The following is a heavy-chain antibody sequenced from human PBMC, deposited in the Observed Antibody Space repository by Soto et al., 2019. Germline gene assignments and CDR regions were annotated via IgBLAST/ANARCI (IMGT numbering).Heavy chain of an antibody. V-gene: IGHV4-39*01. D-gene: IGHD2-15*01. CDR3: ANHPRGYCSGGSCYPGGDF. CDR1: GGSISSSSYY. Sequence: PSETLSLTCTVSGGSISSSSYYWGWIRQPPGKGLEWIGSIYYSGSTYYNPSLKSRVTISVFPSKNQFSLELTSVTAADTALYYCANHPRGYCSGGSCYPGGDFWGQGTLVTVSS. CDR2: IYYSGST. J-gene: IGHJ4*02.